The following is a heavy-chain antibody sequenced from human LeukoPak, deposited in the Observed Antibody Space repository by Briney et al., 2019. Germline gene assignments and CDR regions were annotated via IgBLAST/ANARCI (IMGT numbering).Heavy chain of an antibody. V-gene: IGHV3-74*01. J-gene: IGHJ4*02. CDR2: IDRDGSRI. Sequence: GGSLRLSCAASGFTFSDYYMSWIRQAPGKGLVWVSRIDRDGSRINYADSVKGRFTISRDNGKNTLFLQMNSLRAEDAAVYYCVRGNDYGGPHYWGQGTLVTVSS. CDR1: GFTFSDYY. CDR3: VRGNDYGGPHY. D-gene: IGHD4-23*01.